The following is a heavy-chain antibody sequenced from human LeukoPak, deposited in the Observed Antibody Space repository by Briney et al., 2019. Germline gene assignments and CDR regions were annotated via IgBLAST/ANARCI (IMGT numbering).Heavy chain of an antibody. Sequence: SETLSLTCAVYGGSFSGYYWSCSRQPPGKGREWIGEINHSGSTNYNPSLKSRVTISVDTSKNQFSLKLSSVPAADTAAYYCARASLGATLDYWGQGTLVTVSS. V-gene: IGHV4-34*01. CDR3: ARASLGATLDY. CDR1: GGSFSGYY. CDR2: INHSGST. J-gene: IGHJ4*02. D-gene: IGHD1-26*01.